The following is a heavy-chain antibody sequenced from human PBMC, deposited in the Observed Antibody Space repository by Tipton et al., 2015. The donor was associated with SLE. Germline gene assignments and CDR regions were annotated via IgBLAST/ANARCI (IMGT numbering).Heavy chain of an antibody. CDR1: GDSISSSSYY. V-gene: IGHV4-39*01. D-gene: IGHD3-16*02. J-gene: IGHJ3*02. CDR3: ARHDRGRNAYDM. Sequence: TLSLTCSVSGDSISSSSYYWGWIRQPPEKGLEWIGSINYSGSTYYNPSLKSRVTMSIDTSKNQFFLKLTSVTAADTAVYYCARHDRGRNAYDMWGQGTMVIVSS. CDR2: INYSGST.